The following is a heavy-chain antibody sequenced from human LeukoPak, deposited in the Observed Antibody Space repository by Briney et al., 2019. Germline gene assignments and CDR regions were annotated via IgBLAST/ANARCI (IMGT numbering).Heavy chain of an antibody. V-gene: IGHV4-4*07. CDR1: GGSISSYY. CDR2: IYTSGST. Sequence: TPSETLSLTCAVSGGSISSYYWSWLRQPAGKGLEWIGRIYTSGSTNYNPSLKSRVTMSVDTSKNQFSLKLSSVTAADTAVYYCATSKSSSGWYWDYWGQGTLVTVSS. J-gene: IGHJ4*02. D-gene: IGHD6-19*01. CDR3: ATSKSSSGWYWDY.